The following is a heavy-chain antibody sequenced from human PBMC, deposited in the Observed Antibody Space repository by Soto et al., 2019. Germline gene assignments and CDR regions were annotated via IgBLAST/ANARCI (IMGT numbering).Heavy chain of an antibody. CDR2: FDPEDGET. CDR3: ATDRILFGPVACFDY. J-gene: IGHJ4*02. V-gene: IGHV1-24*01. D-gene: IGHD3-10*01. CDR1: GYALTELS. Sequence: ASVKVSCKVSGYALTELSMHWVRQAPGKGLEWMGGFDPEDGETIYAQKFQGRVTMTEDTSTDTAYMELSSLRSEDTAVYYCATDRILFGPVACFDYWGQGTLVTVSS.